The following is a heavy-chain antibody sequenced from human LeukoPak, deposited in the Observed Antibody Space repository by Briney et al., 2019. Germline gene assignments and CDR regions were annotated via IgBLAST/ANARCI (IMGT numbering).Heavy chain of an antibody. J-gene: IGHJ5*02. CDR1: GFTFANYA. Sequence: PGGSLRLSCAASGFTFANYAMTWVRQAPGKGLEWVSGISGSAGTTYYADSVKGRFTLSRDNSKNTLYLQMNSLRVEDTAVYYCAKDKGGNYYAWFDPWGQGTLVTVSS. D-gene: IGHD1-26*01. CDR2: ISGSAGTT. CDR3: AKDKGGNYYAWFDP. V-gene: IGHV3-23*01.